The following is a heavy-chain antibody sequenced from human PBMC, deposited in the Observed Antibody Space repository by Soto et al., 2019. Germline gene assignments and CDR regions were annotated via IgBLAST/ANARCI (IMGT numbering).Heavy chain of an antibody. CDR1: GGSISSAAYY. J-gene: IGHJ4*02. V-gene: IGHV4-31*03. CDR2: VSHSGST. D-gene: IGHD5-18*01. CDR3: AREYTYGSNLFDC. Sequence: QVRLQESGPGLVKPSQTLSLTCTVSGGSISSAAYYWSWIRQHPGKGLEWIGYVSHSGSTYYNQSLKSRGIISVDTSKNQFSLSLTSVTAADTAVYYCAREYTYGSNLFDCWGQGALVTVSS.